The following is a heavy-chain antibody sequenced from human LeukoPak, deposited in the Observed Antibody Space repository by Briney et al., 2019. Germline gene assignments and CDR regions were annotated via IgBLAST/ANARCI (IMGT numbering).Heavy chain of an antibody. Sequence: SETLSLTCTDSGGSISSSSYYWGWIRQPPGKGLEWSGCIYYSGSTYYNPSLKSRVTISVDTSKNQFSLKLSSVIAADTAVYYCASHLSGYYAYWGQGTLVTVSS. CDR3: ASHLSGYYAY. CDR2: IYYSGST. J-gene: IGHJ4*02. CDR1: GGSISSSSYY. D-gene: IGHD3-22*01. V-gene: IGHV4-39*01.